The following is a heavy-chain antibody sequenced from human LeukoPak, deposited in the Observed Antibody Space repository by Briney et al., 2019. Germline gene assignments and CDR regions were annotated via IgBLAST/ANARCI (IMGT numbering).Heavy chain of an antibody. Sequence: ASVTVSCKASGYSFTSYGFNWVRQAPGQGLEWMGWMNPNSGNTGYAQKFQGRVTMTRNTSISTAYMELSSLRSEDTAVYYCARGVFCGGDCRGARNWFDPWGQGTLVTVSS. CDR1: GYSFTSYG. J-gene: IGHJ5*02. V-gene: IGHV1-8*02. CDR2: MNPNSGNT. D-gene: IGHD2-21*02. CDR3: ARGVFCGGDCRGARNWFDP.